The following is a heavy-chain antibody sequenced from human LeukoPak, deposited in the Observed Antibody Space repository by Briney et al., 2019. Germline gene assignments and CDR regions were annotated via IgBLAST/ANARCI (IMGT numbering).Heavy chain of an antibody. V-gene: IGHV1-3*01. CDR1: GYTFTSYA. J-gene: IGHJ4*02. Sequence: ASVKVSCKASGYTFTSYAKHWVRQAPGQRLEWMGWINAGNGNTKYSQKFQGRVTITRDTSASTAYMELSSLRSEDTAVYYCARVGYSSGWFDYWGQGTLVTVSS. CDR2: INAGNGNT. CDR3: ARVGYSSGWFDY. D-gene: IGHD6-19*01.